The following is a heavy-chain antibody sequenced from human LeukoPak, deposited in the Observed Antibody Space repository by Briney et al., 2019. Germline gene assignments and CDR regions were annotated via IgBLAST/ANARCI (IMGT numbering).Heavy chain of an antibody. CDR3: AKPSPGPVWNYFDS. D-gene: IGHD1-1*01. Sequence: PGGSLRLSCAASGFDLSTYEMNWVRQAPGKGLEWIADITISGHTKNYADSVKGRFSISRDNARTSLYLQMHSLRGEDTAVYFCAKPSPGPVWNYFDSWGQGTLVTVSS. CDR1: GFDLSTYE. CDR2: ITISGHTK. J-gene: IGHJ4*02. V-gene: IGHV3-48*03.